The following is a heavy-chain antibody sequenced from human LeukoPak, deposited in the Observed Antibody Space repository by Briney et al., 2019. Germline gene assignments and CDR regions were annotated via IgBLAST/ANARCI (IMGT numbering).Heavy chain of an antibody. J-gene: IGHJ4*02. D-gene: IGHD1-26*01. CDR2: IYTSGST. CDR1: GGSINSSSYY. V-gene: IGHV4-61*02. CDR3: TRGGELMNF. Sequence: SETLSLTCTVSGGSINSSSYYWSWIRQPAGKGLEWIGRIYTSGSTNYNPSLKSRVTISIDASKNQFSLRLSSVTAADTAVYYCTRGGELMNFWGQGTLVTVSS.